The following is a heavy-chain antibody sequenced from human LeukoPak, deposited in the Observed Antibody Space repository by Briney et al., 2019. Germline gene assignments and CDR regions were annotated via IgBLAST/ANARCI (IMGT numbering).Heavy chain of an antibody. CDR2: IKQDGSEK. CDR3: ARDRIAVTGRRTDV. J-gene: IGHJ6*02. V-gene: IGHV3-7*01. Sequence: GGSLRLSCAASGFTFSSYWMSWVRQAPGKGLEWVANIKQDGSEKYYVDSVKGRFTISRDIAKNSLFLQMNSLRDEDTGLYYCARDRIAVTGRRTDVWGQGTTVTVSS. D-gene: IGHD6-19*01. CDR1: GFTFSSYW.